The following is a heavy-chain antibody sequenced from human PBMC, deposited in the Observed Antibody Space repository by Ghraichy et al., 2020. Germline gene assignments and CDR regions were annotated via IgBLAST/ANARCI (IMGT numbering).Heavy chain of an antibody. Sequence: SENLSLTCAVYGGSFSGYYWSWIRQVPGKGLEWIGEINHSGSTNYNPSLKSRVTISVDTSKNQFSLKLSSVTAAATAVYYCARGCPITVAGAQYDTVDIWGQGTMVNVSS. J-gene: IGHJ3*02. CDR2: INHSGST. V-gene: IGHV4-34*01. CDR3: ARGCPITVAGAQYDTVDI. CDR1: GGSFSGYY. D-gene: IGHD6-19*01.